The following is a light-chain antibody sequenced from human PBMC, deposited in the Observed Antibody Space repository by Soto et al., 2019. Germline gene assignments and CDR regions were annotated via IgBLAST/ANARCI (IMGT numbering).Light chain of an antibody. Sequence: QSVLTQPPSVSGAPGQRVTISCTGSGSNVRAGYDVHWYQQFPGTAPKLLIHDNTNRPSGVPDRFSASKSGTSASLAITGLQAEDEADYYCQSYDSSLSAWVFGGGTKLTVL. J-gene: IGLJ3*02. CDR3: QSYDSSLSAWV. V-gene: IGLV1-40*01. CDR2: DNT. CDR1: GSNVRAGYD.